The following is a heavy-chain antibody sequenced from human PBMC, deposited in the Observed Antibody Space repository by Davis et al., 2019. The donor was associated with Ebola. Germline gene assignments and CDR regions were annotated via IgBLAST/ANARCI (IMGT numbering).Heavy chain of an antibody. D-gene: IGHD2-8*01. CDR3: ARGPYCTNGVCYKYCSGGSCYQLHY. Sequence: SVTVSCKASGGTFSSYAISWVRQAPGQGLEWMGGIIPIFGTANYAQKFQGRVTITADESTSTAYMELSSLRSEDTAVYYCARGPYCTNGVCYKYCSGGSCYQLHYWGQGTLVTVSS. J-gene: IGHJ4*02. CDR1: GGTFSSYA. V-gene: IGHV1-69*13. CDR2: IIPIFGTA.